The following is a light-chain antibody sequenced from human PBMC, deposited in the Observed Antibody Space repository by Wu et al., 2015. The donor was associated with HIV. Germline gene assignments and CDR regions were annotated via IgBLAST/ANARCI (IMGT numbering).Light chain of an antibody. V-gene: IGKV3-20*01. CDR3: QQYGSSHTWT. J-gene: IGKJ1*01. CDR2: HSS. Sequence: EIVLTQSPDTLYLSPGERATLSCRASQTVTSNYLAWYQHKPGQAPRLLIYHSSTRATGISARFSGSGSGTDFTLTISRLEPEDFAVYYCQQYGSSHTWTFGQGTKVEIK. CDR1: QTVTSNY.